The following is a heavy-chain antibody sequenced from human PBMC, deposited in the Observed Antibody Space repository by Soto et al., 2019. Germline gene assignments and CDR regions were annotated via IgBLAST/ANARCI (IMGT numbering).Heavy chain of an antibody. CDR3: ARGSKESYPGSRIFDF. J-gene: IGHJ4*02. CDR2: ISTTSFTI. Sequence: GGSLRLSCAASGFSFSTYNMDWVRQAPGKGPEWIAYISTTSFTIYYADSVKGRFTISRDNSKNTLYLQMNSLRAEDSAVYYCARGSKESYPGSRIFDFWGRGTLVTVSS. D-gene: IGHD3-10*01. V-gene: IGHV3-48*01. CDR1: GFSFSTYN.